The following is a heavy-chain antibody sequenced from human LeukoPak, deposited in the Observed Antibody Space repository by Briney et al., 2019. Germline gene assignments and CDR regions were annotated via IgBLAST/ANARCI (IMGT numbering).Heavy chain of an antibody. D-gene: IGHD3-10*01. J-gene: IGHJ3*02. CDR2: IYYSGST. Sequence: SETLSLTCTVSGGSISSYYWSWIRQPPGKGLEWIGYIYYSGSTNYNPSLKSRVTISVDTSKNQFSLKLSSVTAADTAVYYCARGEGRFGEPNAFDIWGQGTMVTVSS. V-gene: IGHV4-59*01. CDR3: ARGEGRFGEPNAFDI. CDR1: GGSISSYY.